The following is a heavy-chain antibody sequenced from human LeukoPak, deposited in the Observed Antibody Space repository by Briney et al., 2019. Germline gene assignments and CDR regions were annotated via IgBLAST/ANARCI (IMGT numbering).Heavy chain of an antibody. D-gene: IGHD3-3*02. CDR1: GYTFTGYY. CDR2: MNPNSGNT. V-gene: IGHV1-8*01. J-gene: IGHJ4*02. Sequence: ASVKVSCKASGYTFTGYYINWVRQATGQGLEWMGWMNPNSGNTDYAQKFQGRVTMTRNTSISTAYMELSSLRSDDTAVYYCARSALPATSRLHFAEGGQGRLVTVS. CDR3: ARSALPATSRLHFAE.